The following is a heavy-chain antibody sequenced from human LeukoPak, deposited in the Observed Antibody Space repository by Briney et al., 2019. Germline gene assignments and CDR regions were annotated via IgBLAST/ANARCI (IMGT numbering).Heavy chain of an antibody. CDR1: GYTFTSYC. V-gene: IGHV1-46*01. CDR2: INPSGGST. Sequence: ASVKVSCKASGYTFTSYCMHWVRQAPGQGLEWMGIINPSGGSTSYAQKFQGRVTMTRDTSTSTVYMELSSLRSQDTAVYYCARASGVEMATIPNWFDPWGQGTLVTVSS. J-gene: IGHJ5*02. D-gene: IGHD5-24*01. CDR3: ARASGVEMATIPNWFDP.